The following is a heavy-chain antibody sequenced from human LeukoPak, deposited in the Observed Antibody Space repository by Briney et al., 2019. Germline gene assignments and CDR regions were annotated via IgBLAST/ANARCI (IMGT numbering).Heavy chain of an antibody. CDR3: TTDRGPYSYGYFDY. V-gene: IGHV3-33*01. CDR2: IWYDGSNK. Sequence: PGGSLRLSCAASGFTFSSYGMHWVRQAPGKGLEWVAVIWYDGSNKYYADSVKGRFTISRDNSKNTLYLQMNSLRAEDTAVYYCTTDRGPYSYGYFDYWGQGTLVTVSS. D-gene: IGHD5-18*01. CDR1: GFTFSSYG. J-gene: IGHJ4*02.